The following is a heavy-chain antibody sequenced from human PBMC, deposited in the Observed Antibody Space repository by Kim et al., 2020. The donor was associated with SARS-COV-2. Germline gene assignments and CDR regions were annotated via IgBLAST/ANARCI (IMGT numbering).Heavy chain of an antibody. D-gene: IGHD3-22*01. CDR2: IYTSGST. CDR1: GGSISSGSYY. V-gene: IGHV4-61*02. CDR3: ARALNYYDSSGYPSRLFYYYGMDV. Sequence: SETLSLTCTVSGGSISSGSYYWSWIRQPAGKGLEWIGRIYTSGSTNYNPSLKSRVTISVDTSKNQFSLKLSSVTAADTAVYYCARALNYYDSSGYPSRLFYYYGMDVWGQGTTVTVSS. J-gene: IGHJ6*02.